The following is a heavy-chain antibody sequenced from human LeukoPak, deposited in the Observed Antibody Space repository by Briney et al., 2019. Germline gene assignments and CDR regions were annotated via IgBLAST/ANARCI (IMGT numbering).Heavy chain of an antibody. CDR3: AREPLSIAAAGTGDFDY. CDR2: IYTSGST. CDR1: GGSISSGSYY. Sequence: SETLSLTCTVSGGSISSGSYYWNWIRQPAGKGLEWLGRIYTSGSTNYNPSLKSRVTMSVDTSKNQFSLKLSSVTAADTAVYYCAREPLSIAAAGTGDFDYWGQGTLVTVSS. D-gene: IGHD6-13*01. V-gene: IGHV4-61*02. J-gene: IGHJ4*02.